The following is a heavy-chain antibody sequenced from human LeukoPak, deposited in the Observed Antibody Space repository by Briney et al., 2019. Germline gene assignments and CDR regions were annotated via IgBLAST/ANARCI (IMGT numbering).Heavy chain of an antibody. D-gene: IGHD1-26*01. J-gene: IGHJ4*02. CDR2: INPNSGGT. Sequence: GASVKVSCKASGYTFTGYYMHWVRQAPGQGLEWMGWINPNSGGTNYAQKFLGRVTMTRDTSISTAYMELSRLRSDDTAVYYCARLTGGSREIIDYWGQGTLVTVSS. V-gene: IGHV1-2*02. CDR3: ARLTGGSREIIDY. CDR1: GYTFTGYY.